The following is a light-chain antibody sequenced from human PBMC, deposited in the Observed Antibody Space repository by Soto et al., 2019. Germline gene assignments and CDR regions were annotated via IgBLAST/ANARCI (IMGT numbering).Light chain of an antibody. V-gene: IGKV3-20*01. CDR2: GAS. Sequence: EIVFTQSPDTLSFSPGERATLSCRASQSVSTNSLAWYQQKPGQAPRLLIYGASSRATGIPDRFSGSGSGTDFTLTISRLEPEDFAVYYCQQYGSSPLTFGPGTKVDIK. CDR3: QQYGSSPLT. CDR1: QSVSTNS. J-gene: IGKJ3*01.